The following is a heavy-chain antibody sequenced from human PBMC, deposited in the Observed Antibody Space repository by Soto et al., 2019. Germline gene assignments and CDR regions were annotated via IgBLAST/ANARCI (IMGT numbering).Heavy chain of an antibody. Sequence: GGSLRLSCAASGFTFSSYSMNWVRQAPGKGLEWVSSISSSSSYIYYADSVKGRFTISRDNAKNSLYLQMNSLRAEDTAVYYCAREGSSGWYGAFDIWGQGTMVTVSS. CDR2: ISSSSSYI. CDR3: AREGSSGWYGAFDI. J-gene: IGHJ3*02. D-gene: IGHD6-19*01. CDR1: GFTFSSYS. V-gene: IGHV3-21*01.